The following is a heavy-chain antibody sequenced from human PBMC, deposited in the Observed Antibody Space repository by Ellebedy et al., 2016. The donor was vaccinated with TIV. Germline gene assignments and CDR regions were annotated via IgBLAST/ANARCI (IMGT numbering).Heavy chain of an antibody. V-gene: IGHV4-34*01. J-gene: IGHJ4*02. D-gene: IGHD1-1*01. CDR1: GGSFSGYY. CDR2: INHSGRT. Sequence: MPSETLSLTCAVYGGSFSGYYWSWVRQPPGKGLEWIGEINHSGRTNYNPSLKSRVTISVDTSKNQFSLKLSSVTAADTAVFYCARHTMDWSDFDYFDYWGQGTLVTVSS. CDR3: ARHTMDWSDFDYFDY.